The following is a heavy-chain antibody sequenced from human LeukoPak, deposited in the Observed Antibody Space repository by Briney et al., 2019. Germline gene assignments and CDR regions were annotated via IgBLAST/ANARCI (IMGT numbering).Heavy chain of an antibody. CDR3: AGGVVDTAMVTNYYYYYGMDV. Sequence: GGSLRLSCAASGFTFSSYEMNWVRQAPGKGLEWVSYISSSGSTIYYADSVKGRFTISRDNAKNSLYLQMNCLRAEDTAVYYCAGGVVDTAMVTNYYYYYGMDVWGKGTTVTVSS. J-gene: IGHJ6*04. V-gene: IGHV3-48*03. CDR2: ISSSGSTI. D-gene: IGHD5-18*01. CDR1: GFTFSSYE.